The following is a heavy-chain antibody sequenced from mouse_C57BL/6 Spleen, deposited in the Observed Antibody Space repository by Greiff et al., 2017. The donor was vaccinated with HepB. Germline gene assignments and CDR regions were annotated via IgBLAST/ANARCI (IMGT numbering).Heavy chain of an antibody. Sequence: EVHLVESGGGLVKPGGSLKLSCAASGFTFSSYAMSWVRQTPEKRLEWVATISDGGSYTYYPDNVKGRFTISRDNAKNNLYLQMSHLKSEDTAMYYCAREGNGDEGYYFDYWGQGTTLTVSS. CDR1: GFTFSSYA. V-gene: IGHV5-4*01. CDR2: ISDGGSYT. J-gene: IGHJ2*01. D-gene: IGHD4-1*01. CDR3: AREGNGDEGYYFDY.